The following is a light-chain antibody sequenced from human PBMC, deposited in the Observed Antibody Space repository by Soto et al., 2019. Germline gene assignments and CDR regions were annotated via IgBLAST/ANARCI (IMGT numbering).Light chain of an antibody. CDR1: QSVGSY. Sequence: IVLTQSPATLSLSPGERATLSCRASQSVGSYLAWYQQKAGQAPRLLIYDASNSATGIPARFSGSGSGTDFTPTISSLEPEDFAVYYCQQRSNWPLTFGGGTKVEIK. V-gene: IGKV3-11*01. CDR2: DAS. CDR3: QQRSNWPLT. J-gene: IGKJ4*01.